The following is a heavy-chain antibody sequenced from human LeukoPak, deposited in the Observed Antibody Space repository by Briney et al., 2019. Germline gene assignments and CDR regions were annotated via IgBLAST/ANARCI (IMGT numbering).Heavy chain of an antibody. V-gene: IGHV4-59*13. Sequence: SETLSLTCTVSGGPISSYYWSWIRQPPGKGLEWIGYIYYSESTNYNPSLKSRVTISQYTFQNQLSLKLSSVTVADTAVHYCARQLSSRWCGGWFAPWGPGHLVPVSS. D-gene: IGHD6-19*01. J-gene: IGHJ5*02. CDR3: ARQLSSRWCGGWFAP. CDR1: GGPISSYY. CDR2: IYYSEST.